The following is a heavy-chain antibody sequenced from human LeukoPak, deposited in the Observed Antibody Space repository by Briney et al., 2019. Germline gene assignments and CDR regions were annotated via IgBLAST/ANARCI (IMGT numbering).Heavy chain of an antibody. J-gene: IGHJ3*02. CDR3: SRYCSSTSCYEGDAFDI. CDR1: GFPFSSYS. D-gene: IGHD2-2*01. Sequence: GGSLRLSCAASGFPFSSYSMNWVRQAPGKGLEWVSYISSSSSTIYYADSVKGRFTISRDNAKNSLYLQMNSLRAEDTAVYYCSRYCSSTSCYEGDAFDIWGQGTMVTVSS. CDR2: ISSSSSTI. V-gene: IGHV3-48*01.